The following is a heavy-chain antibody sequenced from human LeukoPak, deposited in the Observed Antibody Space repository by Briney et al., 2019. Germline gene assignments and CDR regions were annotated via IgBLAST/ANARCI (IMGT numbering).Heavy chain of an antibody. J-gene: IGHJ6*03. CDR2: IYYSGST. CDR3: ARAYSNYGPYYYYYYMDV. V-gene: IGHV4-59*01. CDR1: GFTFSSYA. D-gene: IGHD4-11*01. Sequence: GSLRLSCAASGFTFSSYAMSWIRQPPGKGLEWIGYIYYSGSTNYNPSLKSRVTISVDTSKNQFSLKLSSVTAADTAVYYCARAYSNYGPYYYYYYMDVWGKGTTVTVSS.